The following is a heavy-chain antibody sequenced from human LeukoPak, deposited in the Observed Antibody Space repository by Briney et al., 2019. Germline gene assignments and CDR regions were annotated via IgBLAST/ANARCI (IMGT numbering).Heavy chain of an antibody. CDR2: IYYSGST. CDR3: AGFTISSEALVY. J-gene: IGHJ4*02. CDR1: GGSIRSGDYY. D-gene: IGHD6-6*01. V-gene: IGHV4-30-4*08. Sequence: SETLSLTCTVSGGSIRSGDYYWSWIRQPPGQGLEWIGYIYYSGSTYYNPSLKSRVTISVDTSKNQFSLNLNSVTAADTAVYYCAGFTISSEALVYWGQGTLVTVSS.